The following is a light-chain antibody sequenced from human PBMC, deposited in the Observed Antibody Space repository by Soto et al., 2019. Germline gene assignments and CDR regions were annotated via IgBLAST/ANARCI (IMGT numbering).Light chain of an antibody. CDR1: QSVISTY. CDR2: GAS. Sequence: EIVLTQSPGTLSLSPGERATLSCRASQSVISTYLAWYQQKPGQAPRLLIYGASNRATGIPARFSGSGSGTDFTLTISSLEPEDFALYYCQQRSSWPIFGGGTKVDIK. J-gene: IGKJ4*01. V-gene: IGKV3-11*01. CDR3: QQRSSWPI.